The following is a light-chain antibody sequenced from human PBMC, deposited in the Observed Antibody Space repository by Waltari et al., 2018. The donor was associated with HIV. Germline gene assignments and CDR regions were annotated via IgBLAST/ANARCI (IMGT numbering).Light chain of an antibody. CDR3: QQYQSYPIT. Sequence: IQLTTSASSVSATVGNRVTITCRARQGINNYLGWFQQKPGRVPRSLIYAASSLQSGVPSKFSGSGSGTDFTLTISSLQPEDFATYYCQQYQSYPITFGQGTRLEIE. CDR2: AAS. J-gene: IGKJ5*01. CDR1: QGINNY. V-gene: IGKV1-16*02.